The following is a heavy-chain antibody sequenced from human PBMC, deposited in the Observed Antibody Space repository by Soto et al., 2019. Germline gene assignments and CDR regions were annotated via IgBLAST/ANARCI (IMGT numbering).Heavy chain of an antibody. V-gene: IGHV4-31*03. Sequence: QVQLQESGPGLVKPSQTLSLTCTVSGDSISRGNYWSWIRQHPGKGLQWIGYISYSGSTYYNPSLKSRVTISADTSKSQFSLKLTSVTAADTAVYYYARAAPTAAVDYWGQGSLVTVSS. J-gene: IGHJ4*02. CDR1: GDSISRGNY. CDR2: ISYSGST. CDR3: ARAAPTAAVDY. D-gene: IGHD1-26*01.